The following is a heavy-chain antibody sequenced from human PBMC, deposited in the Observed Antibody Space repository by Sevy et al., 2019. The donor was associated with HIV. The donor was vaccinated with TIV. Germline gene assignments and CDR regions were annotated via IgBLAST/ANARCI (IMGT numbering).Heavy chain of an antibody. V-gene: IGHV3-15*01. Sequence: GGSLRLSCAASGFTFHNAWMSWVRQAPGKGLEWIGPIKSKSDGGTTDFAAPVKGRFTISRDDSQNKLFLQMNSLKTEDTAVYYCTSMTTVEGVFDFWGQGTLVTVSS. J-gene: IGHJ4*02. D-gene: IGHD4-17*01. CDR1: GFTFHNAW. CDR3: TSMTTVEGVFDF. CDR2: IKSKSDGGTT.